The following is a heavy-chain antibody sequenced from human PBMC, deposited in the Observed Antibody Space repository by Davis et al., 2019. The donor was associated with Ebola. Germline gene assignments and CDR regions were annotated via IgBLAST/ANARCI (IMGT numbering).Heavy chain of an antibody. V-gene: IGHV5-51*01. CDR2: IYPGDSDT. J-gene: IGHJ6*02. D-gene: IGHD1-26*01. CDR1: GYTFTSYW. Sequence: GESLKISCKGSGYTFTSYWIGWVRQMPGKGLEWMGIIYPGDSDTRYNPSFQGQVTISADKSISTAYLQWSSLKASDTAMYYCARQGDSGSYYGGGYYYYGMDVWGQGTTVTVSS. CDR3: ARQGDSGSYYGGGYYYYGMDV.